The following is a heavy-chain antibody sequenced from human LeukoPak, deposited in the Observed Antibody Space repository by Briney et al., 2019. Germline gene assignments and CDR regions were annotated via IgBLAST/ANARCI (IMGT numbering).Heavy chain of an antibody. D-gene: IGHD6-19*01. V-gene: IGHV3-23*01. Sequence: GGSLRLSCAASGFTFSSYAMSWVCQAPGKGLEWVSAISGSGGSTYYADSVKGRFTISRDNSKNTLYLQMNSLRAEDTAVYYCAKGRSVAVAGTNAFDIWGQGTMVTVSS. CDR1: GFTFSSYA. CDR3: AKGRSVAVAGTNAFDI. CDR2: ISGSGGST. J-gene: IGHJ3*02.